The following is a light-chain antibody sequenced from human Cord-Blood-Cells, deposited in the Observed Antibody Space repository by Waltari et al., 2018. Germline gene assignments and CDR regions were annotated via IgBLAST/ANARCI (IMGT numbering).Light chain of an antibody. CDR2: DAS. J-gene: IGKJ3*01. V-gene: IGKV1-5*01. Sequence: DIQMTQSPSTLSASVGDRVTIPCRASQSISSWLAWYQQKPGKAPKLLIYDASSLESGVPSRFSGSGSGTEFTLTISSLQPDDFATYYCQQYNSYSSFTFGPGTKVDIK. CDR1: QSISSW. CDR3: QQYNSYSSFT.